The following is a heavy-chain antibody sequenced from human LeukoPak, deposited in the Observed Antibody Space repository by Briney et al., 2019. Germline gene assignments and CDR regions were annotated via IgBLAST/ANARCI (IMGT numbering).Heavy chain of an antibody. CDR1: GFTFSSYS. J-gene: IGHJ5*02. Sequence: GGSLRLSCAASGFTFSSYSMNWVRQAPGKGLEWVAFIRYDGSNKYYSDSVKGRFTISRDNSKNTLYLQVNSLRAEDTAVYYCAKDHTSVVPAAPNWFDPWGQGTLVTVSS. V-gene: IGHV3-30*02. CDR2: IRYDGSNK. CDR3: AKDHTSVVPAAPNWFDP. D-gene: IGHD2-2*01.